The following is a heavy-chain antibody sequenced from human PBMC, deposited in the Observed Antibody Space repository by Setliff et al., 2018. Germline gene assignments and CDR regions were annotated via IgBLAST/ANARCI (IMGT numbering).Heavy chain of an antibody. V-gene: IGHV1-18*01. CDR1: GYTLINYG. CDR3: SRLVRYCTTTTCQSVPGAEV. CDR2: IGAYTGNT. Sequence: ASVKVSCKASGYTLINYGISWVRQAPGQGLEWMGWIGAYTGNTNYAQKFQGRVTMTTDTSTSTAYMELRSLRSDDTAVYYCSRLVRYCTTTTCQSVPGAEVWGQGTLV. J-gene: IGHJ4*02. D-gene: IGHD2-8*01.